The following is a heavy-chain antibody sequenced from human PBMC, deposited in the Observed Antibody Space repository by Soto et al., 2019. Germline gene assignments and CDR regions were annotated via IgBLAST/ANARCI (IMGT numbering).Heavy chain of an antibody. D-gene: IGHD2-15*01. CDR3: ASNTRSGGRCQPTPLAQ. CDR1: GDSVSSNSAA. V-gene: IGHV6-1*01. Sequence: PSQTLSLTCAISGDSVSSNSAAWNWIRQSPSRGLEWLGRTYYRSKWYNDYAVSVKSRITINPDTSKNQFSLQLNSVTPEDTAVYYCASNTRSGGRCQPTPLAQWGQGNLVTVSS. J-gene: IGHJ1*01. CDR2: TYYRSKWYN.